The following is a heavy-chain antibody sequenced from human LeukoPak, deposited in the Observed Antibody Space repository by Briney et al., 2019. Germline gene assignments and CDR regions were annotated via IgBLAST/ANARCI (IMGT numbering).Heavy chain of an antibody. V-gene: IGHV3-30*02. J-gene: IGHJ4*02. D-gene: IGHD5-24*01. CDR3: ARIGSRDVYTVDY. Sequence: GGSLRLSCAASGFTSSSYGMHWVRQAPGKGLEWVAFIRYDGSNKYYADSVKGRFTISRDNSKNTLYLQMNSLRAEDTAVYYCARIGSRDVYTVDYWGQGTLVTVSS. CDR2: IRYDGSNK. CDR1: GFTSSSYG.